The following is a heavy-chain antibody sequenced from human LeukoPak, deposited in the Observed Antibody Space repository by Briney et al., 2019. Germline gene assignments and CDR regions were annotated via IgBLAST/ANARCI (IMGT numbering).Heavy chain of an antibody. Sequence: KPSETLSLTCAVYGGSFSGYYWSWIRQPPGKGLEWIGEINHSGSTNYNPSLKSRVTISVDTSKNQFSLKLSSVTAADTAVYYCARKVPVSRIKAGWFDPWGQGTLVTVSS. CDR2: INHSGST. J-gene: IGHJ5*02. V-gene: IGHV4-34*01. D-gene: IGHD2-2*01. CDR3: ARKVPVSRIKAGWFDP. CDR1: GGSFSGYY.